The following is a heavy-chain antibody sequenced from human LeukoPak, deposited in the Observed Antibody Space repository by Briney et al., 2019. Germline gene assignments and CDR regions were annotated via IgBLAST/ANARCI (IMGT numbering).Heavy chain of an antibody. J-gene: IGHJ6*03. Sequence: PGGSLRLSCAVSGFTFSSYATSWVRQAPGKGLEWVSSISGSGDTTYYTDSVKGRFTISRDTSRNTLYLHMNSLRAEDTAVYYCAKSGRGPYYYYYMDVWGKGTTVTVSS. CDR3: AKSGRGPYYYYYMDV. CDR2: ISGSGDTT. V-gene: IGHV3-23*01. D-gene: IGHD2-15*01. CDR1: GFTFSSYA.